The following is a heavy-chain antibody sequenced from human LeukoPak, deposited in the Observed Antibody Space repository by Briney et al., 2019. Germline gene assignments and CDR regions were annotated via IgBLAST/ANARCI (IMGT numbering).Heavy chain of an antibody. CDR3: ARSDPYCSLYYFDY. CDR2: INHSGST. J-gene: IGHJ4*02. CDR1: GGSFSGYY. D-gene: IGHD3-10*01. Sequence: SETLSLTCAVYGGSFSGYYWSGIRQPPGKGLEWIGEINHSGSTNYNPSLKSRVTISVHTPKNQLSLKLSSVTAADTAVYYCARSDPYCSLYYFDYWGQGTLVTVSS. V-gene: IGHV4-34*01.